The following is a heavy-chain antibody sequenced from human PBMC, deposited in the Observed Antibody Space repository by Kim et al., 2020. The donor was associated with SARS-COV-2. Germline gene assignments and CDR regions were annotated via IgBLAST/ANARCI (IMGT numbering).Heavy chain of an antibody. CDR2: IYTTGST. V-gene: IGHV4-4*07. CDR3: ARNSMALAGNGFDY. Sequence: SETLSLTCTVSGGSISSYYWSWVRQPAGKGLEWIWRIYTTGSTNYNPSLKSRVIMSADTSKNQFSLKLTSVTAADTAVYYCARNSMALAGNGFDYWGQGTLVTVSS. J-gene: IGHJ4*02. D-gene: IGHD6-19*01. CDR1: GGSISSYY.